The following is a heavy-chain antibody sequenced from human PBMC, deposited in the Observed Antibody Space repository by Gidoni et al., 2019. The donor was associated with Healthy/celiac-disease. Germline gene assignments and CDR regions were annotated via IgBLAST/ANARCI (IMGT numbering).Heavy chain of an antibody. D-gene: IGHD6-19*01. CDR3: ARDIAVAGTNYYYYYMDV. V-gene: IGHV3-48*02. CDR1: GFTFSSYS. Sequence: GSLRLSCAASGFTFSSYSMNWVRQAPGKGLEWVSYISSSSSTIYYADSVKGRFTISRDNAKNSLYLQMNSLRDEDTAVYYCARDIAVAGTNYYYYYMDVWGKGTTVTVSS. CDR2: ISSSSSTI. J-gene: IGHJ6*03.